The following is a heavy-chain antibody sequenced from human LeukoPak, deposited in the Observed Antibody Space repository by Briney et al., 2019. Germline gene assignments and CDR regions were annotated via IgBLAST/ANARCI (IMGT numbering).Heavy chain of an antibody. J-gene: IGHJ4*02. CDR3: AHRQHYYGSWNEGYFDS. V-gene: IGHV2-5*02. D-gene: IGHD1-1*01. Sequence: FGPTLVNPTQTLTLTCTFSGFSLTTRGVGVGWIRQPPGKALEWLAFAYWDDDNRYSPSLKNRDTVSNDTSKNQVVLTMTNMDPVDTATYYCAHRQHYYGSWNEGYFDSWGQGTLVTVSS. CDR2: AYWDDDN. CDR1: GFSLTTRGVG.